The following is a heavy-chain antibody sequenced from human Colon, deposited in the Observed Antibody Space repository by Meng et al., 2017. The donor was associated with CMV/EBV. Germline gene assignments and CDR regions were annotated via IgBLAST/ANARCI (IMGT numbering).Heavy chain of an antibody. CDR3: RTGHYDRA. Sequence: GGSLRLSCAASGFNFGNFWMNWVRQAPGKGLEWVANIKGDGTEEYYVDSVKGRFTISRDNAKNSLYLQMNSLRVEDTALYYCRTGHYDRAWGHGTLVTVSS. CDR1: GFNFGNFW. D-gene: IGHD3-16*01. J-gene: IGHJ5*01. V-gene: IGHV3-7*01. CDR2: IKGDGTEE.